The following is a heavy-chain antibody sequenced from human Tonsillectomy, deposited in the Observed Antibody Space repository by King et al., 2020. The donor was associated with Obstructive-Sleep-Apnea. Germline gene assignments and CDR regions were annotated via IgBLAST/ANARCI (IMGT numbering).Heavy chain of an antibody. CDR1: GGSISSSSYY. CDR3: AKARGYCSSTSCINWFDP. Sequence: PLQESGPGLVKSSETLSLTCTVSGGSISSSSYYWGWIRPAPVKGLEWIGSIYYSGNTYYTPSLKSRVTISIDTAKNQFSLKLSSVTAADTAVYYCAKARGYCSSTSCINWFDPWGQGTLVTVSS. J-gene: IGHJ5*02. D-gene: IGHD2-2*01. CDR2: IYYSGNT. V-gene: IGHV4-39*07.